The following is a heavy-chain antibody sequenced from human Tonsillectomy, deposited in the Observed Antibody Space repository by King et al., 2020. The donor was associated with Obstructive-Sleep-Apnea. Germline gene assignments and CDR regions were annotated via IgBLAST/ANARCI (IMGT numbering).Heavy chain of an antibody. CDR3: ARAISYQLLEWFDY. V-gene: IGHV3-48*01. Sequence: VQLVESGGGLVQPGRSLRLSCAASGFTFSSYSMNWVRQAPGKGLEWVSYISSSSSTIYYADSVKGRFTISRDNAKNSLYLQMNSLRAEDTAVYYCARAISYQLLEWFDYWGQGTLVTVSS. D-gene: IGHD2-2*01. CDR2: ISSSSSTI. CDR1: GFTFSSYS. J-gene: IGHJ4*02.